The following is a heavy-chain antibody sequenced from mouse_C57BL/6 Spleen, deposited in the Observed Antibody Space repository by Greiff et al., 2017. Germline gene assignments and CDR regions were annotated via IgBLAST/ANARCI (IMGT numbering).Heavy chain of an antibody. J-gene: IGHJ2*01. CDR2: IDPYASYT. D-gene: IGHD3-3*01. CDR1: GYTFTSYW. Sequence: VQLQQPGAELVKPGASVKLSCKASGYTFTSYWMQWVKQRPGQGLEWIGEIDPYASYTNYNQKFKGKATLTVDTSSSTAYMQLSSLTSEDSAVYYCARWAGQYFDDWGQGTTLTVSS. CDR3: ARWAGQYFDD. V-gene: IGHV1-50*01.